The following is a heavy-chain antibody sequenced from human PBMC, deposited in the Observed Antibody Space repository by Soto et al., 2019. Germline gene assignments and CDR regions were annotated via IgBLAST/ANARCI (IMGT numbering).Heavy chain of an antibody. Sequence: SETLSLTCAVYGGSFSGYYWSWIRQPPGKGLGWIGEINHSGSTNYNPSLKSRVTISVDTSKNQFSLKPSSVTAADTAVYYCARGRSKQLGRNYYCYYGMDVWGQGTTVTVSS. CDR2: INHSGST. CDR3: ARGRSKQLGRNYYCYYGMDV. CDR1: GGSFSGYY. J-gene: IGHJ6*02. D-gene: IGHD6-6*01. V-gene: IGHV4-34*01.